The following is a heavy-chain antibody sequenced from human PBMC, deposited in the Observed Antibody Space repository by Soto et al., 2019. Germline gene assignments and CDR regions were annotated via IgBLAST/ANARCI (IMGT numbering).Heavy chain of an antibody. CDR2: TYYRSKWYN. V-gene: IGHV6-1*01. Sequence: PSQTLSLTCAISGDSVSSNSAAWNWIRQSPSRGLEWLGRTYYRSKWYNDYAVSVKSRITINADTSKNQFSLQLNSVTPEDTAVYYCARSPGYGDWYYYYGMHVSGQRTTVTVSS. J-gene: IGHJ6*02. D-gene: IGHD4-17*01. CDR3: ARSPGYGDWYYYYGMHV. CDR1: GDSVSSNSAA.